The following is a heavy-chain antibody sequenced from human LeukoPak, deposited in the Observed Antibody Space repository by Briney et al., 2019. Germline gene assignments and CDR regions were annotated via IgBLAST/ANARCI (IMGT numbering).Heavy chain of an antibody. CDR1: GGSISSYY. V-gene: IGHV4-59*01. Sequence: PSETLSLTCTVSGGSISSYYWSWIRQPPGKGLEWIGYIYYSGSTNYNPSLKSRVTISVDTSKNQFSLKLSSVTAADTAVYYCARYYDFWSGYWFDPWGQGTLVTVSS. J-gene: IGHJ5*02. CDR3: ARYYDFWSGYWFDP. D-gene: IGHD3-3*01. CDR2: IYYSGST.